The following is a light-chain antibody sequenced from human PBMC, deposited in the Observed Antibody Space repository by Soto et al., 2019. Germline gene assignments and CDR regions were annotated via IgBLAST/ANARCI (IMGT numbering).Light chain of an antibody. J-gene: IGLJ3*02. CDR3: AAWDDSLNGWV. CDR2: SND. CDR1: SSNMGSNT. Sequence: QAVVTQAPSASGTPGLRVTISCSGSSSNMGSNTVTWYQQVPGTAPKLLIYSNDQRPSGVPDRFSGSKSGTSASLAIAGLQSEDEADYYCAAWDDSLNGWVFGGGTKLTVL. V-gene: IGLV1-44*01.